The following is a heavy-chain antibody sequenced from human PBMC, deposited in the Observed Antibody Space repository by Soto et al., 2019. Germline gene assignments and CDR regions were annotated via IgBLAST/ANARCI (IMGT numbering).Heavy chain of an antibody. D-gene: IGHD6-19*01. CDR3: ARGAVECTSGWMKVKRYFDI. CDR2: MNHSGST. V-gene: IGHV4-34*01. J-gene: IGHJ2*01. Sequence: QVQLQQWGAGLLKTSETLSLKCAVYGGSLSGYYWSWIRQPPGKGLEWIGEMNHSGSTTYNPSLNSRSVISLAMSKNQVSLYLTSVIAAGTAVYYCARGAVECTSGWMKVKRYFDIWGRGTLVAVSS. CDR1: GGSLSGYY.